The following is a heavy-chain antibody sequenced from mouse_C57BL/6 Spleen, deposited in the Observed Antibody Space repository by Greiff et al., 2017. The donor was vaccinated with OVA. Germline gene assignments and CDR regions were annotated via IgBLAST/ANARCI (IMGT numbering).Heavy chain of an antibody. J-gene: IGHJ4*01. V-gene: IGHV1-76*01. D-gene: IGHD4-1*01. CDR3: ARGTGPYAMDY. Sequence: VQLQQSGAELMKPGASVKLSCKASGYTFTDYYINWVKQRPGQGLEWIARIYPGSGNTYYNEKFKGKATLTAEKSSSTAYMQLSSLTSEDSAVYFCARGTGPYAMDYWGQGTSVTVSS. CDR1: GYTFTDYY. CDR2: IYPGSGNT.